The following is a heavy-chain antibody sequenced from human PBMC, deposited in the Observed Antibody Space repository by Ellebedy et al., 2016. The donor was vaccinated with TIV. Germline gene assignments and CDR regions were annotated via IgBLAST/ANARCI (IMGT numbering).Heavy chain of an antibody. D-gene: IGHD4-11*01. J-gene: IGHJ6*02. CDR2: ISGSGDST. CDR1: GFAFSSHA. V-gene: IGHV3-23*01. Sequence: GGSLRLXCAASGFAFSSHAMSWVRQAPGKGLEWVSAISGSGDSTAHADSVKGRFTISRDSSRNTVYLHLNSLRAEDTALYYCATETFYSDYVHDYYFMDVWGQGTTVTVSS. CDR3: ATETFYSDYVHDYYFMDV.